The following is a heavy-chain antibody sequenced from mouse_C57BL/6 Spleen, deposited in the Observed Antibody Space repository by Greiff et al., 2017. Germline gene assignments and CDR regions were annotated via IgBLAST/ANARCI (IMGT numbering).Heavy chain of an antibody. CDR2: IYPRDGST. D-gene: IGHD1-1*01. J-gene: IGHJ2*01. Sequence: VQLQQPGAELVKPGASVKMSCKASGYTFTSYWITWVKQRPGQGLEWIGDIYPRDGSTKYNEKFKGKATLTADKSSSTAYMQLNSLTSEDSAVYFGAREGYYGSSYLDYWGQGTTLTVSS. V-gene: IGHV1-55*01. CDR3: AREGYYGSSYLDY. CDR1: GYTFTSYW.